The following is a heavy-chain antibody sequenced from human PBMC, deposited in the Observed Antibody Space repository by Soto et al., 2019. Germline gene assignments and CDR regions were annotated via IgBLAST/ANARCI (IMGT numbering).Heavy chain of an antibody. Sequence: GGSLRLSCTASGFTFGDYAMSWFRQAPGKGLEWVGFIRSKAYGGTTEYVASVKGRFTISRDDSKSIAYLQMNSLKTEDTAVYYCTRAGYYDFWSGYYPSDYWGQGTLVTVSS. D-gene: IGHD3-3*01. CDR3: TRAGYYDFWSGYYPSDY. CDR2: IRSKAYGGTT. CDR1: GFTFGDYA. V-gene: IGHV3-49*03. J-gene: IGHJ4*02.